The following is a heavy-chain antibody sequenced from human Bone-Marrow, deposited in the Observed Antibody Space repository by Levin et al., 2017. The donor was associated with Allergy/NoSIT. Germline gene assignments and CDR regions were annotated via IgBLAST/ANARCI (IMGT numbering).Heavy chain of an antibody. Sequence: ESGPTLVKPTQTLTLTCTFSGFSLSTSGVNVGWIRQPPGKALEWLALIYWDDDKRYSPSLKSRLTITKDTSKNQVVLTMTNMDPVDTATYYGAHRPAYSSTKEFDYWGQGTLVTVSS. CDR2: IYWDDDK. V-gene: IGHV2-5*02. CDR3: AHRPAYSSTKEFDY. D-gene: IGHD6-13*01. CDR1: GFSLSTSGVN. J-gene: IGHJ4*02.